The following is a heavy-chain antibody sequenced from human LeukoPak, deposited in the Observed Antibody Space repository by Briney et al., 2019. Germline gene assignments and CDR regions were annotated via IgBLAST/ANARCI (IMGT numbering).Heavy chain of an antibody. CDR2: IYSGGST. Sequence: RSGGSLRLSCAASGFTVSSNYKSWVRQAPGKGLEWVSVIYSGGSTYYADSVKGRFTISRHNSKNTLYLQMNSLRAEDTAVYYCARAYRYSGYDQGFDYWGQGTLVTVSS. V-gene: IGHV3-53*04. D-gene: IGHD5-12*01. CDR3: ARAYRYSGYDQGFDY. J-gene: IGHJ4*02. CDR1: GFTVSSNY.